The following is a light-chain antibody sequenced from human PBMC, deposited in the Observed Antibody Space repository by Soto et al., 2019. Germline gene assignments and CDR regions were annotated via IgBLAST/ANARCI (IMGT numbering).Light chain of an antibody. CDR1: QRFNNF. CDR2: DAS. J-gene: IGKJ1*01. Sequence: EVVMTQSPATLSVSPGERATRSCIASQRFNNFLAWYQQKPGQAPRLLIYDASYRATGIPARFSGSGSGTDFSLTISRLEPEDFAVYYCQQYNNSLWTFGQGTKVDI. CDR3: QQYNNSLWT. V-gene: IGKV3D-15*01.